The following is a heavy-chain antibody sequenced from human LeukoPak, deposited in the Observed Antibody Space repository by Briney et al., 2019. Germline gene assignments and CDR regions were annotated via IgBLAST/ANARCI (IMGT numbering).Heavy chain of an antibody. V-gene: IGHV4-59*08. D-gene: IGHD1-26*01. Sequence: SETLSHTCTVSGGSISSHYWSWIRQPPGKGLQWVGYTNHVGSTDYNPSLKSRVTISIDTSKNQFSLKLSSVTAADTAVYYCAIHYDGRGSGSYYEVYWGQGTLVIVSS. CDR2: TNHVGST. J-gene: IGHJ4*02. CDR3: AIHYDGRGSGSYYEVY. CDR1: GGSISSHY.